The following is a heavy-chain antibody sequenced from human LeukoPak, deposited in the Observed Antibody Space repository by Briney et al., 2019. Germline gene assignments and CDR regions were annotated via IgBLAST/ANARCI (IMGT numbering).Heavy chain of an antibody. Sequence: SETLSLTCTVSGGSISSGGYYWSWIRQHPGKGLKWIGYIYYSGSTYDNPSLKSRVTISVDTSKNQFSLKLSSVTAADTAVYYCARVYNFWSGYPRTHYYYMDVWGKGTTVTVSS. J-gene: IGHJ6*03. D-gene: IGHD3-3*01. CDR3: ARVYNFWSGYPRTHYYYMDV. V-gene: IGHV4-31*03. CDR1: GGSISSGGYY. CDR2: IYYSGST.